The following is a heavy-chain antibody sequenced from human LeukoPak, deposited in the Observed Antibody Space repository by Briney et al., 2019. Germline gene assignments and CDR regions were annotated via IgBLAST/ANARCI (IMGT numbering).Heavy chain of an antibody. CDR2: ICGSGGST. CDR3: AKGLSLWFHPYDAFDI. V-gene: IGHV3-23*01. D-gene: IGHD5-18*01. J-gene: IGHJ3*02. CDR1: GFSFSSYA. Sequence: GGSLRLSCADSGFSFSSYAMSWVRQAPGKGLEWVSAICGSGGSTYYADSVKGRFTISRDTSKNTLYLQMKSLRAEDTAVYYCAKGLSLWFHPYDAFDIWGQGTMVTVSS.